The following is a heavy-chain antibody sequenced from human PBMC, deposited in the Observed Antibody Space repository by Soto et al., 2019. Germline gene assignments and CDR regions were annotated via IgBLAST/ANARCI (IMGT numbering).Heavy chain of an antibody. CDR2: ISGSGDST. CDR1: GFTFSSYA. D-gene: IGHD6-13*01. V-gene: IGHV3-23*01. CDR3: ARRGPGTYFDY. Sequence: EVQLLDSGGGLVQPGGSLRLSCAASGFTFSSYAMNWVRQAPGKGLEWDSVISGSGDSTYYADSVKGRFTISRDNSKNTLYLQMNSLRTEDTAVYYCARRGPGTYFDYWGQGTLVTVSS. J-gene: IGHJ4*02.